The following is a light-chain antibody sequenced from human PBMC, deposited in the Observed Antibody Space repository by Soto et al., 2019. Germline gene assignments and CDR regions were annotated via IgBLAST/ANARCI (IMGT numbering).Light chain of an antibody. CDR1: QSVGRNY. CDR2: GAS. Sequence: EIVLTQSPGTLSLSPGERATLSCRASQSVGRNYLAWYQQKPGQAPRLLIYGASGRATGIPDRFSGSGSGTDFTLTFSRLEPEDFAVYYCQQYASSPLTFGGGTRVEIK. CDR3: QQYASSPLT. V-gene: IGKV3-20*01. J-gene: IGKJ4*01.